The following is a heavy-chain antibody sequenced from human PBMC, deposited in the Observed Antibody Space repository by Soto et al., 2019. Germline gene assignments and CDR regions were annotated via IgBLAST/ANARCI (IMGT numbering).Heavy chain of an antibody. Sequence: GSVRLSCAASGFTFSSYWMSWVRQATGKGLEWVANIKQDGSEKYYVDSVKGRFTISRDNAKNSLCLQMNSLRAEDTAVYYCARDQVVVAATPDYFDYWGQGTLVTVSS. J-gene: IGHJ4*02. CDR3: ARDQVVVAATPDYFDY. CDR2: IKQDGSEK. CDR1: GFTFSSYW. V-gene: IGHV3-7*03. D-gene: IGHD2-15*01.